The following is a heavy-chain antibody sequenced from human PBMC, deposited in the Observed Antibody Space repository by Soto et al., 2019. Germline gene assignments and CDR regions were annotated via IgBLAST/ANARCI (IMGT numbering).Heavy chain of an antibody. V-gene: IGHV4-34*01. D-gene: IGHD3-10*01. CDR3: ASRTMVRGATLYRGVFDY. Sequence: SETLSLTCAVYGGSFSGYYWSWIRQPPGKGLEWIGEINHSGSTNYNPSLKSRITISVDTSKNQFSLKLSSGTAADTAGYYCASRTMVRGATLYRGVFDYWGQGTLVTVSS. CDR2: INHSGST. J-gene: IGHJ4*02. CDR1: GGSFSGYY.